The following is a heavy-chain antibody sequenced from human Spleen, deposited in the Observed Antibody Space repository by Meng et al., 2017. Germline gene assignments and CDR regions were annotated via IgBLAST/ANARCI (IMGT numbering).Heavy chain of an antibody. V-gene: IGHV1-69*13. CDR2: IIPLFGAI. D-gene: IGHD5-24*01. CDR1: GGIFSSHP. Sequence: SVKVSCKAPGGIFSSHPFNWVRQAPGQGLEWMGGIIPLFGAIKYALKLQGRVTITADEPASTAYMELRSLRSEDTAMYYCVIPSGDGYKSGYFDSWGQGTQVTVSS. CDR3: VIPSGDGYKSGYFDS. J-gene: IGHJ4*02.